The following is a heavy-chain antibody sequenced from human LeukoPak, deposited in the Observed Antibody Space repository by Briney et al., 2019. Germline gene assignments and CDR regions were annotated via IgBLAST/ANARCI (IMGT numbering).Heavy chain of an antibody. J-gene: IGHJ4*02. V-gene: IGHV3-23*01. CDR3: ARGIGDYDSSGRNYYFDY. D-gene: IGHD3-22*01. CDR2: ISDSGGTT. CDR1: GFTFGSYA. Sequence: GGPLRLSCAASGFTFGSYAMSWVRQAPGKGLEWVSTISDSGGTTYFADSVKGRFTISRDNSKNTLYLQMNSLRAGDTAVYYCARGIGDYDSSGRNYYFDYWGQGTLVTVSS.